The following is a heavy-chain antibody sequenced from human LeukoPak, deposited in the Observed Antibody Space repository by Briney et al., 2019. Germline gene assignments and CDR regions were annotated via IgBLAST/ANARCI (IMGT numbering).Heavy chain of an antibody. CDR2: ISSSSYI. Sequence: GGSLRLSCAASGFTFSSYSMNWVRQAPGKGLEWVSSISSSSYIYYADSVKGRFTISRDNAKNSLYLQMNSLRAEDTAVYYCARSVGDIVAFFDYWGQGTLVTVSS. CDR3: ARSVGDIVAFFDY. D-gene: IGHD5-12*01. V-gene: IGHV3-21*01. CDR1: GFTFSSYS. J-gene: IGHJ4*02.